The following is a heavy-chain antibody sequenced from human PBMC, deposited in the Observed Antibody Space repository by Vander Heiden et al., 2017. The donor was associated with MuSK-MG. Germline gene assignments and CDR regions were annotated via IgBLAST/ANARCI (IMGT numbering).Heavy chain of an antibody. CDR1: GFTCSSYA. CDR2: ISYDGSNK. V-gene: IGHV3-30*04. CDR3: AREPTGYYYYGMDV. Sequence: QVQMVESGGGCVQPGRSLRPSCAAAGFTCSSYAMRWVRQAPGKVLEWVAVISYDGSNKYYADSVKGRFTISRDNSKTTLYLQMNSLRAEDTAVYYCAREPTGYYYYGMDVWGQGTTVTVSS. J-gene: IGHJ6*02.